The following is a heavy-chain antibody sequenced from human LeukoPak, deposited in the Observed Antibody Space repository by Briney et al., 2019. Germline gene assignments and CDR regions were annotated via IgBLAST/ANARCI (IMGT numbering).Heavy chain of an antibody. D-gene: IGHD2-15*01. J-gene: IGHJ4*02. Sequence: GASVKVSCKASGYTFTSYVINWVRQATGQGLEWMGWMNPNSGNTGYAQKFQGRVTMTRNNSISTASMELSSLTSEDTAVYYCAISDFGYCSGGSCYSHYWGQGTLVTVSS. CDR2: MNPNSGNT. V-gene: IGHV1-8*01. CDR1: GYTFTSYV. CDR3: AISDFGYCSGGSCYSHY.